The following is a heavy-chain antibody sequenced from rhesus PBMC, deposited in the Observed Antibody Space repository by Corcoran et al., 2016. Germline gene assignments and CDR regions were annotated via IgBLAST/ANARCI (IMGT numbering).Heavy chain of an antibody. CDR3: ATRFAASGSYRFDV. V-gene: IGHV4-173*01. D-gene: IGHD6-25*01. J-gene: IGHJ5-1*01. Sequence: QLQLQESGPGLVKPSETLSLTCAVSGRSISSNWWSWIRQPPGKGLEWIGRISVSGGSTSYNPSLKSRVTLSTDTSKNQLSLNLISVTAADTAVYYCATRFAASGSYRFDVWGPGVLVTVSS. CDR2: ISVSGGST. CDR1: GRSISSNW.